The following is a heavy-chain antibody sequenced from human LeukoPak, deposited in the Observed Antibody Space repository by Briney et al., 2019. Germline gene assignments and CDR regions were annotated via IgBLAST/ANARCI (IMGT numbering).Heavy chain of an antibody. D-gene: IGHD1-26*01. CDR2: IYYSGST. CDR1: GVSISSYY. CDR3: ARLASGSYGPLTPFDY. V-gene: IGHV4-59*08. Sequence: SETLSLTCTVSGVSISSYYWSWIRQPPGKGLEWIGDIYYSGSTNYNPSLKSRVTISVDTSKNQFSLRLSSVTAADTAVYYSARLASGSYGPLTPFDYWGQGTLVTVSS. J-gene: IGHJ4*02.